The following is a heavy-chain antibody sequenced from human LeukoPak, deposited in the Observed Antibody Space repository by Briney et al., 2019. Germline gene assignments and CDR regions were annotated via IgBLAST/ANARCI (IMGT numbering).Heavy chain of an antibody. CDR2: IYYSGST. V-gene: IGHV4-39*07. CDR1: GGSISSSSYY. D-gene: IGHD3-16*01. J-gene: IGHJ3*01. CDR3: ARDRPYGFGAFDV. Sequence: PSETLSLTCTVSGGSISSSSYYWGWIRQPPGKGLEWIGSIYYSGSTYYNPSLKSRVTISVDTSKNQFSLKLSSVTAADTAVYYCARDRPYGFGAFDVWGQGTMVTVSS.